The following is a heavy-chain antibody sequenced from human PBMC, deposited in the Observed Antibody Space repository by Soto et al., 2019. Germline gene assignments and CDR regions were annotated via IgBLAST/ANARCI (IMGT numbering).Heavy chain of an antibody. V-gene: IGHV4-59*08. CDR2: IYYSGST. Sequence: SSETLSLPRTGSGGSLSSYYWSWIRQPPGKGLEWIGYIYYSGSTNYNPSLKSRVTISVDTSKNQFSLKLSSVSAADSAVYDFEGDYFLGYWGPGTLVTV. CDR1: GGSLSSYY. CDR3: EGDYFLGY. J-gene: IGHJ4*02. D-gene: IGHD4-17*01.